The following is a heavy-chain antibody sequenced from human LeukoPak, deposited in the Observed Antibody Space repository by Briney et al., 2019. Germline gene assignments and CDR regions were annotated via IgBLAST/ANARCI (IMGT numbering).Heavy chain of an antibody. CDR2: ISWSSRII. D-gene: IGHD3-3*01. J-gene: IGHJ3*02. Sequence: PGRSLRLSCAASGFIFDDHGMHWVRQAPGKGLEWVSGISWSSRIIGYADSVKGRFTISRDNAKNSLYLQMESLRAEDTAVYYCAKDTGSPADAITMEDNAFDIWGQGTMVTVSS. CDR3: AKDTGSPADAITMEDNAFDI. CDR1: GFIFDDHG. V-gene: IGHV3-9*01.